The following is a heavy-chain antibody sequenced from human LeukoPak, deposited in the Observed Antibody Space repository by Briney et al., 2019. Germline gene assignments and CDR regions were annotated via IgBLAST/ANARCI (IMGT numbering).Heavy chain of an antibody. J-gene: IGHJ4*02. CDR2: IYADSNT. V-gene: IGHV3-53*01. CDR1: GFIVNTNY. D-gene: IGHD4-17*01. Sequence: GGSLRLSCAASGFIVNTNYMTWVRQAPGRGLEWVSFIYADSNTYYADSVKGRFTISRDISKNAVYLRMNSLRAEDTAVYYCARDSYGDANFDSWGQGTLVTVSS. CDR3: ARDSYGDANFDS.